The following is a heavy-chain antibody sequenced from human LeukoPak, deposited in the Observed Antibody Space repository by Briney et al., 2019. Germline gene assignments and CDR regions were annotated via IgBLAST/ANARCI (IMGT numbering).Heavy chain of an antibody. J-gene: IGHJ5*02. CDR2: IKSKTDGGTT. CDR1: GFTFSNAW. D-gene: IGHD3-3*01. Sequence: GGSLRLSCAASGFTFSNAWMSWVRQAPGKGLEWVGRIKSKTDGGTTDYAAPVKGRFTISRGDSKNTLYLQMNSLKTEDTAVYYCTTDAPFPGLEWFLPRAEFDLWGQGTLVTVSS. CDR3: TTDAPFPGLEWFLPRAEFDL. V-gene: IGHV3-15*01.